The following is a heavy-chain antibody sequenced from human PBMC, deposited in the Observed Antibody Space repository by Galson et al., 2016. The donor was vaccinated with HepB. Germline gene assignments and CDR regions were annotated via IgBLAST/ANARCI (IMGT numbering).Heavy chain of an antibody. CDR1: GFTLRSYA. Sequence: SLRLSCATSGFTLRSYAISWVRQAPGKGLEWVSGISGSGASTYYAESVKGRFTISRDNAKNTVDLQMNSLRVEDTAVYYCSSWPTELEAKDFWCHGTLVTVSS. CDR3: SSWPTELEAKDF. J-gene: IGHJ4*01. CDR2: ISGSGAST. D-gene: IGHD1-1*01. V-gene: IGHV3-23*01.